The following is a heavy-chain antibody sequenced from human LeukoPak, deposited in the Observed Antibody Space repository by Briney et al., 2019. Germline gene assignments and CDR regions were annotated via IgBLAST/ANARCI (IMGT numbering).Heavy chain of an antibody. D-gene: IGHD5-24*01. CDR3: AKDGGDGYTGGAFDI. CDR1: GFTFSTYA. V-gene: IGHV3-23*01. Sequence: PGGSLRLSCAASGFTFSTYAMSWVRQAPGMGLEWVSGISASGGSTFYADSVKGRFTISRDTSKNMVYLQMNSLRAEDTAIYYCAKDGGDGYTGGAFDIWGQGTMVTVSS. CDR2: ISASGGST. J-gene: IGHJ3*02.